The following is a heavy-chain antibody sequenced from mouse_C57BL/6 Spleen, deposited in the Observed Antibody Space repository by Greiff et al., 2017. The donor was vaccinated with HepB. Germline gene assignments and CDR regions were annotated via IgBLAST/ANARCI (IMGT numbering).Heavy chain of an antibody. J-gene: IGHJ2*01. D-gene: IGHD2-3*01. CDR1: GYTFTSYW. CDR2: IDPSDSYT. V-gene: IGHV1-50*01. CDR3: ARSRDGLYYFDY. Sequence: VKLQQPGAELVKPGASVKLSCKASGYTFTSYWMQWVKQRPGQGLEWIGEIDPSDSYTNYNQKFKGKATLTVDTSSSTAYMQLSSLTSEDSAVYYCARSRDGLYYFDYWGQGTTLTVSS.